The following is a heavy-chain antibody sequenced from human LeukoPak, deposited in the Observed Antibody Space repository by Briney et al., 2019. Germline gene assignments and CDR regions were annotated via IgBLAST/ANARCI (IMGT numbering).Heavy chain of an antibody. V-gene: IGHV3-74*01. D-gene: IGHD1-26*01. CDR3: AREAQVGGALQS. Sequence: SGGSLRLSCAASGFTFSAYWMHWVRQAPGKGLVWVSRINTDGSRTTYADSAQGRFTISRDTAKNTLFLQMNSLRAEDTAVYYCAREAQVGGALQSWGQGTLVTVSS. J-gene: IGHJ5*02. CDR1: GFTFSAYW. CDR2: INTDGSRT.